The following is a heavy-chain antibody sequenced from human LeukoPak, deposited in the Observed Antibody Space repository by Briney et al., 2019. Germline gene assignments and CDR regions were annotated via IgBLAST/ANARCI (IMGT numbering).Heavy chain of an antibody. J-gene: IGHJ4*02. CDR1: GFTFSSYS. Sequence: GGSLRLSCAASGFTFSSYSMNWVRQAPGKGLEWVSSISSSSSYIYYADSVKGRFTISGDNAKNSLYLQMNSLRAEDTAVYYCARDQHGLFDYWGQGTLVTVSS. V-gene: IGHV3-21*01. D-gene: IGHD2-21*01. CDR3: ARDQHGLFDY. CDR2: ISSSSSYI.